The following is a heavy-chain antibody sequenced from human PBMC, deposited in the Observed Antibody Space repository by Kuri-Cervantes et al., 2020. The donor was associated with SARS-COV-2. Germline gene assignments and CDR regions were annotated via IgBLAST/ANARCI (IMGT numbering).Heavy chain of an antibody. V-gene: IGHV4-38-2*01. CDR2: IYHSGST. D-gene: IGHD5-18*01. Sequence: SETLSLTCAVSGYSISSGYYWGWIRQPPGKGLEWIGSIYHSGSTYYNPSLKSRVTISVDTSKNQFSLKLSSVTAADTAVYYCARWGYSRGAFDIWGQGTRVT. J-gene: IGHJ3*02. CDR1: GYSISSGYY. CDR3: ARWGYSRGAFDI.